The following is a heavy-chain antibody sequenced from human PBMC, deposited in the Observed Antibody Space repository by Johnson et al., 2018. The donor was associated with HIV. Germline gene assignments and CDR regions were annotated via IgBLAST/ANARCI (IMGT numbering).Heavy chain of an antibody. D-gene: IGHD5-24*01. CDR3: AKDCGRWLQSDALDI. V-gene: IGHV3-30*18. J-gene: IGHJ3*02. CDR2: ISYDGSNK. Sequence: QVQLVEYGGGLVQPGGSLRLSCAASGFTFSDHYMDWVRQAPGKGLEWVAVISYDGSNKYYADSVKGRFTISRDNSKNTLYLQMNSLRGEDTAVYYCAKDCGRWLQSDALDIWGQGTMVTVSS. CDR1: GFTFSDHY.